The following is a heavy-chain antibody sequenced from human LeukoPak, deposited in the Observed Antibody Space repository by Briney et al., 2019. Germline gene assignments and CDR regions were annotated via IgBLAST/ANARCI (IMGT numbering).Heavy chain of an antibody. D-gene: IGHD6-13*01. CDR1: GYTFTGYY. CDR2: INPNSGGT. V-gene: IGHV1-2*02. J-gene: IGHJ4*02. Sequence: ASVKVSCKASGYTFTGYYMHWVRQAPGQGLEWMGWINPNSGGTNYAQKFQGRVTMTRDTSISTAYMELSRLTSDDTAVYYCAILQGYGSSSWYYFDYWGQGSLLTVS. CDR3: AILQGYGSSSWYYFDY.